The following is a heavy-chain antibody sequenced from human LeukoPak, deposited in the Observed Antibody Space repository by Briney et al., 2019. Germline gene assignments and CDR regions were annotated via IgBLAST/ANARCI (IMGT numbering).Heavy chain of an antibody. CDR3: AKDRSSWYYPFDS. D-gene: IGHD3-3*01. Sequence: GGSLRFSCVASGFTFSSYAMSWVRQAPGKGLEWVSVVSGGGHNTYYADSVKGRFTMSRDNSKRTVYLQMNSLRAEDTAVYYCAKDRSSWYYPFDSWGQGTLVTVSS. V-gene: IGHV3-23*01. CDR1: GFTFSSYA. J-gene: IGHJ4*02. CDR2: VSGGGHNT.